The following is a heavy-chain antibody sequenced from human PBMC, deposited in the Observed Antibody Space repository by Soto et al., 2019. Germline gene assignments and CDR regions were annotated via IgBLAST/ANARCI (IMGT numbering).Heavy chain of an antibody. J-gene: IGHJ6*02. D-gene: IGHD3-10*01. CDR2: FNPIFETA. Sequence: QVQLVQSGAEVKKPGSSVKVSCKASGGTVSSYAISWVRQAPGQGLEWMGGFNPIFETANYAQKFQGRVTITADESTNTAYMELSSLRSEDTAVYYCTRGITLIRGVIPPGYYYGMDVWGQGTTVAVSS. V-gene: IGHV1-69*01. CDR3: TRGITLIRGVIPPGYYYGMDV. CDR1: GGTVSSYA.